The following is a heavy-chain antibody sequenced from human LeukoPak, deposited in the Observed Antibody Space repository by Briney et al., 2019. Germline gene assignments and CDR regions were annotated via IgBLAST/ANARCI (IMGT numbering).Heavy chain of an antibody. CDR2: IYYSGST. CDR3: ARHSSLPRAPFDY. V-gene: IGHV4-39*01. J-gene: IGHJ4*02. Sequence: SETLSLTCTVSGGSISSSSYYWGWIRQPPGKGLEWIGSIYYSGSTYYNPSLKSRVTISVDTSKNQFSLKLSSVTAADTAVYYCARHSSLPRAPFDYWGQGTLVTVSS. CDR1: GGSISSSSYY.